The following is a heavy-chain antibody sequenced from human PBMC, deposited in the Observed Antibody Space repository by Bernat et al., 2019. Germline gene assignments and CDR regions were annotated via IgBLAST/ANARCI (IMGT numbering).Heavy chain of an antibody. CDR2: IYYSGND. Sequence: QLQLQESGPGLVNPSETLSLTCTVSGGSITSSSYFWGWIRQPPGKGLEWIGSIYYSGNDYYNPSLKRRATISVDTSKSQFSLKLSSVTATDTAVYYCARHGNIVVVVGATAFDYWGQGTLVTVSS. J-gene: IGHJ4*02. CDR3: ARHGNIVVVVGATAFDY. D-gene: IGHD2-15*01. V-gene: IGHV4-39*01. CDR1: GGSITSSSYF.